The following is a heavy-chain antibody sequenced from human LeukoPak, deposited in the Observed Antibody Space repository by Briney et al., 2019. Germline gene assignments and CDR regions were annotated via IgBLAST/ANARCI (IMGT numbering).Heavy chain of an antibody. Sequence: GGSLRLSCAASGFTFYDYGMSWVRHAPGKGVEWGFGINWTGGSTAYADSVKGRFTISRDNAKNSLYLQMNSLRAEDTALYYCARSTLIVATTPPDYWGQGTLVTVSS. D-gene: IGHD5-12*01. V-gene: IGHV3-20*04. CDR1: GFTFYDYG. CDR2: INWTGGST. CDR3: ARSTLIVATTPPDY. J-gene: IGHJ4*02.